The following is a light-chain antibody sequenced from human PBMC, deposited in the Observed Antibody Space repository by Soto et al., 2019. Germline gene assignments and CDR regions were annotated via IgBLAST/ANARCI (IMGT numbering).Light chain of an antibody. J-gene: IGKJ4*01. CDR3: QHRANWPLS. Sequence: EIVLTQSPATLSLSPGERATLSCRASQSVSSYLAWYQQKPGQPPRLLIYDATNRVAGIPARFIGSGSGTDFTLTINYVEPDDFAMYYCQHRANWPLSFGGGTVVEIK. CDR1: QSVSSY. V-gene: IGKV3-11*01. CDR2: DAT.